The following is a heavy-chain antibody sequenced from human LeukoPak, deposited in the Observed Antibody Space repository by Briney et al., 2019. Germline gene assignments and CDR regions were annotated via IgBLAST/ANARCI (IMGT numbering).Heavy chain of an antibody. J-gene: IGHJ4*02. D-gene: IGHD5-18*01. CDR1: GYTFTGYY. CDR2: INPNSGGT. Sequence: ASVKVSCKASGYTFTGYYMHWVRQAPGQGLEWMGWINPNSGGTNYAQKFQGRVTMTRDTSISTAYLQWSSLKASDTAMYYCARRRGGYSYGYYFDYWGQGTLVTVSS. V-gene: IGHV1-2*02. CDR3: ARRRGGYSYGYYFDY.